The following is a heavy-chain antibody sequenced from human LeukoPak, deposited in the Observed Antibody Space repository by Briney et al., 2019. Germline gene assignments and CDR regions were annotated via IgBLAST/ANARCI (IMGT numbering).Heavy chain of an antibody. CDR1: GGSISSYY. J-gene: IGHJ3*02. CDR2: IYYSGST. V-gene: IGHV4-59*01. Sequence: PSETLSLTCTVSGGSISSYYWSWIRQPPGKGLEWIGYIYYSGSTNYNPSPKSRVTISVDTSKNQFSLKLSSVTAADTAVYYCARRGISSSDAFDIWGQGTMVTVSS. CDR3: ARRGISSSDAFDI. D-gene: IGHD6-6*01.